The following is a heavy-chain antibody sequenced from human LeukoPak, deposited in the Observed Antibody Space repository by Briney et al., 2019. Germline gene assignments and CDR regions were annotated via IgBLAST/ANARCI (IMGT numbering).Heavy chain of an antibody. CDR3: AKDPRRFDD. CDR1: GFTFSSYA. Sequence: GGSLRLSCAASGFTFSSYAMSWVRQAAGKGLEWVSVISASGVTTYYADSVKGRFTISRDNSKNTLYLQMNSLRAEDTATYYCAKDPRRFDDWGQGTLVTVSS. J-gene: IGHJ4*02. CDR2: ISASGVTT. V-gene: IGHV3-23*01.